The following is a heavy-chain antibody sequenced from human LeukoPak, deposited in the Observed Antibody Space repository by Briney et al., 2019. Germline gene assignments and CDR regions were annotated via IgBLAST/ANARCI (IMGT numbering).Heavy chain of an antibody. CDR2: ISGSGGST. V-gene: IGHV3-23*01. CDR3: AKETRYSSTIGY. Sequence: GGSLTLSCAASGFTFSSYAMSWVRQAPGKGLEWVLDISGSGGSTYYADTVKGRFTISRDNSTNTLYLQMNSLRAEDTAVYYCAKETRYSSTIGYWGQGTLVTVSS. J-gene: IGHJ4*02. CDR1: GFTFSSYA. D-gene: IGHD6-13*01.